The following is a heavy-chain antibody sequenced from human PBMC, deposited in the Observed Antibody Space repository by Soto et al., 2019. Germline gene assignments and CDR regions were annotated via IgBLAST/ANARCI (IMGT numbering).Heavy chain of an antibody. CDR2: ISGSGGST. CDR3: AKLDGYNYLDSYYFDY. V-gene: IGHV3-23*01. Sequence: GGSLRLSCAASGFTFSSYAMSWVRQAPGKGLEWVSAISGSGGSTYYADSVKGRFTISRDNSKNTLYLQMNSLRAEDTSVYYCAKLDGYNYLDSYYFDYWGQGTLVTVSS. J-gene: IGHJ4*02. CDR1: GFTFSSYA. D-gene: IGHD5-12*01.